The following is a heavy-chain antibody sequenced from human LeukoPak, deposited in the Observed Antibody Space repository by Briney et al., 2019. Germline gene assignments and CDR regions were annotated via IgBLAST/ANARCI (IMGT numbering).Heavy chain of an antibody. Sequence: GGSLRLSCAASGFTFSSYGMHWVRQAPGKGLEWVAVISYDGSNKYYADSVKGRFTISRDNSKNTLYLQMNSLRAEDTAVYYCAKPSRIAVAGTAHDAFDIWGQGTMVTVSS. CDR1: GFTFSSYG. D-gene: IGHD6-19*01. V-gene: IGHV3-30*18. CDR3: AKPSRIAVAGTAHDAFDI. CDR2: ISYDGSNK. J-gene: IGHJ3*02.